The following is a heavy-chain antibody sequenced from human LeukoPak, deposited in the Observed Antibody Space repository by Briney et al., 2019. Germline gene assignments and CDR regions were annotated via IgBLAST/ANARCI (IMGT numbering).Heavy chain of an antibody. J-gene: IGHJ4*02. CDR1: GGSFSGYY. D-gene: IGHD1-26*01. Sequence: ETLSLTCAVYGGSFSGYYWSWIRQPPGKGLEWVSAISGSGGSTYYADSVKGRFTISRDNSKNTLYLQMNSLRAEDTAVYYCAKERGSYTYYFDYWGQGTLVTVSS. CDR3: AKERGSYTYYFDY. CDR2: ISGSGGST. V-gene: IGHV3-23*01.